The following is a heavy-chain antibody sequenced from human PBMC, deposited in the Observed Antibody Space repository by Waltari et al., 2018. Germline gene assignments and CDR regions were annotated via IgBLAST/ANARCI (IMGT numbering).Heavy chain of an antibody. CDR2: IIPIRGIA. CDR3: ARGSTGGGSLTYYYMDV. J-gene: IGHJ6*03. Sequence: QVQLVQSGAEVKKPGSSVKVSCKASGGTFSSYAISWVRQAPGQGLEWMGGIIPIRGIANYAQKSQGRVTITADESTSTAYMELSSLRSEDTAVYYCARGSTGGGSLTYYYMDVWGKGTTVTVSS. V-gene: IGHV1-69*04. CDR1: GGTFSSYA. D-gene: IGHD2-15*01.